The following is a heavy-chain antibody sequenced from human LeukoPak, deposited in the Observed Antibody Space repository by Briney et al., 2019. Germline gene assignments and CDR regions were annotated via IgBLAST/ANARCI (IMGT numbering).Heavy chain of an antibody. J-gene: IGHJ4*02. CDR2: INPNSGGT. V-gene: IGHV1-2*02. Sequence: XSVKVSCKASGYTFTCYYMHWVRQAPGQGLEWMGWINPNSGGTNYAQKFQGRVTMTRDTSISTAYMELSRLRSDDTAVYYCARSAPNYYDSGGLSQSPLIVWGQGTLVTVSS. D-gene: IGHD3-22*01. CDR1: GYTFTCYY. CDR3: ARSAPNYYDSGGLSQSPLIV.